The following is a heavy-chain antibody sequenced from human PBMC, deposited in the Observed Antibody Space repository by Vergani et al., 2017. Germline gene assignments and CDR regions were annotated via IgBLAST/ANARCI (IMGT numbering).Heavy chain of an antibody. CDR1: GFTFSSYA. V-gene: IGHV3-23*01. D-gene: IGHD6-13*01. CDR3: AKGTRSSSWYPPLGY. J-gene: IGHJ4*02. CDR2: ISGSGGST. Sequence: EVQLLESGGGLVQPGGSLRLSCAASGFTFSSYAMSWVRQAPGKGLEWVSAISGSGGSTYYADSLKGRFTISRDNSKNTLYLQMNSLRAEDTAVYYCAKGTRSSSWYPPLGYWGQGTLVTVSS.